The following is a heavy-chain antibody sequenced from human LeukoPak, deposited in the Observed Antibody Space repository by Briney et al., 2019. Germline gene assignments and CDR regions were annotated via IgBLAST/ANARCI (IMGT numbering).Heavy chain of an antibody. CDR3: ARDSVQSVVTPNFDY. CDR1: GFIFSSYG. Sequence: PGRSLRLSCAASGFIFSSYGIHWVRQAPGKGLEWVGVISNDGTDKYYADSVKGRFTISRDNAKNSLYLQMNSLRAEDTAVYYCARDSVQSVVTPNFDYWGQGTLVTVSS. D-gene: IGHD4-23*01. CDR2: ISNDGTDK. V-gene: IGHV3-30*03. J-gene: IGHJ4*02.